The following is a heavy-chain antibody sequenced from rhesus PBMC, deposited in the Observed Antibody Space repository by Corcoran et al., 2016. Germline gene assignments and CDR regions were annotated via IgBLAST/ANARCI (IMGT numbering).Heavy chain of an antibody. V-gene: IGHV4-65*02. CDR1: GGSHSSRNW. Sequence: QVQLQESGPGLVKPSDTPSPTCDVSGGSHSSRNWWTLVGEPPGKVPEGVGTFGGSIITTHSHPPLKIRVPLSKYPSKNQFSLTLHSVTAADTAVYFCARHPQPTSSPGAWGNRFDVWGAGVLVIVSS. CDR2: FGGSIITT. D-gene: IGHD7-45*01. CDR3: ARHPQPTSSPGAWGNRFDV. J-gene: IGHJ5-1*01.